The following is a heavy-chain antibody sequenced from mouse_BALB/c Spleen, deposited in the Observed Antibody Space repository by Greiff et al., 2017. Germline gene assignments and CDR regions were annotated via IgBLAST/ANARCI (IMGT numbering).Heavy chain of an antibody. J-gene: IGHJ2*01. CDR2: ILPGSGST. D-gene: IGHD1-2*01. Sequence: VQLQQSGAELMKPGASVKISCKATGYTFSSYWIEWVKQRPGHGLEWIGEILPGSGSTNYNEKFKGKATFTADTSSNTAYMQLSSLTSEDSAVYYCARREDYGPFDYWGQGTTLTVAS. CDR3: ARREDYGPFDY. CDR1: GYTFSSYW. V-gene: IGHV1-9*01.